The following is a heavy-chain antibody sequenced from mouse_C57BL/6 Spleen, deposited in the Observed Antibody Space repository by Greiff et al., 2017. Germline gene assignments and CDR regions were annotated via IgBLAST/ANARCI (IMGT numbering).Heavy chain of an antibody. Sequence: VKLQQPGAELVRPGSSVKLSCKASGYTFTSYWMDWVKQRPGQGLEWIGNIYPSDSETHYNQKFKDKATLTVDKSSSTAYMQLSSLTSEDSAVYYCARLNYGSRWYFDVWGTGTTVTVSS. D-gene: IGHD1-1*01. CDR1: GYTFTSYW. CDR3: ARLNYGSRWYFDV. CDR2: IYPSDSET. V-gene: IGHV1-61*01. J-gene: IGHJ1*03.